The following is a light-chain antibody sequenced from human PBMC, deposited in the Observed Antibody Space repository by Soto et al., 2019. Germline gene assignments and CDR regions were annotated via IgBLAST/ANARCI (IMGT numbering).Light chain of an antibody. CDR1: QSVSSV. V-gene: IGKV3-11*01. CDR3: QQRGNWWT. Sequence: EIEVTQSPATLSLSPGERATLSCRASQSVSSVFAWYQQKPGQSPRLLIYDASNRASGIPARFTGSGSGTDFTLTISSVEPEDSAVYYCQQRGNWWTFGQGTKVDIK. J-gene: IGKJ1*01. CDR2: DAS.